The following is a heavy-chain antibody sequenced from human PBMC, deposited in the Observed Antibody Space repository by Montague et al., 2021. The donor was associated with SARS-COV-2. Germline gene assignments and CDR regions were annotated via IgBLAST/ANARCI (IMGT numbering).Heavy chain of an antibody. CDR2: INQSGRT. CDR3: ARRGSSVWGVTVSAELDY. V-gene: IGHV4-34*01. CDR1: GGSFSGYY. D-gene: IGHD3-10*01. J-gene: IGHJ4*02. Sequence: SETLSLTCAVYGGSFSGYYWGWIRQPPEKGLEWIGEINQSGRTNNNPSLKSRVIISVDTSKNQFSLKLSSVTAADTAVYYCARRGSSVWGVTVSAELDYWGQGTLVIVSS.